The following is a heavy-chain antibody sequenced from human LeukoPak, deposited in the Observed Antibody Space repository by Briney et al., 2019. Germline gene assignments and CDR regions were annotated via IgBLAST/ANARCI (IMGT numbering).Heavy chain of an antibody. Sequence: PSETLSLTCTVSGYSISSGYYWGWIRQPPGKGLEWIGSIYHSGSTYYNPSLKSRVTISVDTSKNQFSLKLSSVTAADTAVYYCARRPYGDYYFQHWGQGTLVTVSS. D-gene: IGHD4-17*01. CDR2: IYHSGST. V-gene: IGHV4-38-2*02. CDR1: GYSISSGYY. CDR3: ARRPYGDYYFQH. J-gene: IGHJ1*01.